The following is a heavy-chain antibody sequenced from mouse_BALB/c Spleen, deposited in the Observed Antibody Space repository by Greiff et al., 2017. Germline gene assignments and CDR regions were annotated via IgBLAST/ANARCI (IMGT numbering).Heavy chain of an antibody. D-gene: IGHD4-1*01. Sequence: QVQLKQSGAELMKPGASVKISCKATGYTFSSYWIEWVKQRPGHGLEWIGEILPGSGSTNYNEKFKGKATFTADTSSNTAYMQLSSLTSEDSAVYYCARRSPGGFAYWGQGTLVTVSA. CDR2: ILPGSGST. J-gene: IGHJ3*01. CDR3: ARRSPGGFAY. V-gene: IGHV1-9*01. CDR1: GYTFSSYW.